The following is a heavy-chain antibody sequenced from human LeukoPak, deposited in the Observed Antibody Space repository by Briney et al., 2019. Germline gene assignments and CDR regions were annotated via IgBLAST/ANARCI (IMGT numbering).Heavy chain of an antibody. D-gene: IGHD2-8*01. CDR1: GGSISSYY. Sequence: TSETLSLTCTVSGGSISSYYWSWIRQPPGKGLEWIGYIYYSGSTNYNPSLKSRVTISVDTSKNQFSLKLSSVTAADTAVYYCARDRVMGFDPWGQGTLVTVSS. CDR2: IYYSGST. J-gene: IGHJ5*02. CDR3: ARDRVMGFDP. V-gene: IGHV4-59*01.